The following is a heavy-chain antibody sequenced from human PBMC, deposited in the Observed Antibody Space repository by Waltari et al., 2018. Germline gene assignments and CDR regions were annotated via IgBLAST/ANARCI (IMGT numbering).Heavy chain of an antibody. J-gene: IGHJ6*02. CDR3: AKDWGKTMIVRGPGYYGMDV. CDR1: GFTFNSYS. Sequence: EVQLLESGGGLVQPGGSLRLSCAASGFTFNSYSMSWVRQAPGKGLEWVAAISGSGGSTYYADSVKGRFTTSRDKTKNTLYLKMNSLRAEDTAGDYCAKDWGKTMIVRGPGYYGMDVWGQGTTVTVSS. CDR2: ISGSGGST. V-gene: IGHV3-23*01. D-gene: IGHD3-22*01.